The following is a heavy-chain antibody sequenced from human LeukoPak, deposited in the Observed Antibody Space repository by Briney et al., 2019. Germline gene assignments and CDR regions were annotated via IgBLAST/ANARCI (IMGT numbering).Heavy chain of an antibody. CDR3: VRDRGRASTDY. CDR1: GITLGGYW. Sequence: GGSLRLSCAASGITLGGYWMSWVRQAPGKGLEWVANIKPDGSEENYVYSVKGRFTISRDNAKNSLSLQMNSLRADDTAVYYCVRDRGRASTDYWGQGTLVTVSS. J-gene: IGHJ4*02. V-gene: IGHV3-7*01. D-gene: IGHD1-26*01. CDR2: IKPDGSEE.